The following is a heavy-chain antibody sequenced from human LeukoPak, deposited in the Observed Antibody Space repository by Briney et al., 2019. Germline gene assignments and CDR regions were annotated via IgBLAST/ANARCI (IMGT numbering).Heavy chain of an antibody. CDR1: GFTFSSYG. CDR2: ISYDGSNK. J-gene: IGHJ6*02. V-gene: IGHV3-30*18. CDR3: AKDISGRYEYYYGMDV. Sequence: PGRSLRLSCAASGFTFSSYGMHWVRQAPGKGLEWVAVISYDGSNKYYADSVKGRFTISRDNSKNTLYLQMNSLRAEDTAVYYCAKDISGRYEYYYGMDVWGQGTTVTVSS. D-gene: IGHD1-26*01.